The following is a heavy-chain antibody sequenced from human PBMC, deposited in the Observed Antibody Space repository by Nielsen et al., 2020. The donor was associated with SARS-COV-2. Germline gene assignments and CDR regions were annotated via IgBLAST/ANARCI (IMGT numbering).Heavy chain of an antibody. CDR3: ARGKTFLWFGELFGWFDP. CDR2: IYYSGST. CDR1: GGSISSSSYY. V-gene: IGHV4-30-4*08. D-gene: IGHD3-10*01. Sequence: SETLSLTCTVSGGSISSSSYYWGWIRQPPGKGLEWIGYIYYSGSTYYNPSLKSRVTISVDTSKNQFSLKLSSVTAADTAVYYCARGKTFLWFGELFGWFDPWGQGTLVTVSS. J-gene: IGHJ5*02.